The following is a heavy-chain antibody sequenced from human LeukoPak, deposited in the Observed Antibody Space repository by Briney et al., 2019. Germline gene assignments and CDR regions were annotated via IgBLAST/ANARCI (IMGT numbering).Heavy chain of an antibody. CDR3: ARDQIVVVPAATYGMDV. J-gene: IGHJ6*02. CDR1: GFTFSSYS. D-gene: IGHD2-2*01. CDR2: ISSSSSTI. Sequence: GGSLRLSCAASGFTFSSYSMNWVRQAPGKGLEWVSYISSSSSTIYYADSVKGRFTISRDNAKNSLYLQMNSLRAEDTAVYYCARDQIVVVPAATYGMDVWGQGTMVTVSS. V-gene: IGHV3-48*04.